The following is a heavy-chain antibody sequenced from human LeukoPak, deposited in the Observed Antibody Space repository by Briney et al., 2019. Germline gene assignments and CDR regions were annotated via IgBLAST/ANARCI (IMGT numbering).Heavy chain of an antibody. J-gene: IGHJ4*02. CDR2: IYSSGIT. D-gene: IGHD2-21*02. Sequence: GGSLRLSCAASGFTVSSNYITWVRRAPGKGLEWVSVIYSSGITYYADSVKGRFTISRDNSKNTLYLQMNSLRAEDTAFYYCARGHNSRAGVTDCCPLDFWGQGTLVTVSS. CDR1: GFTVSSNY. CDR3: ARGHNSRAGVTDCCPLDF. V-gene: IGHV3-66*01.